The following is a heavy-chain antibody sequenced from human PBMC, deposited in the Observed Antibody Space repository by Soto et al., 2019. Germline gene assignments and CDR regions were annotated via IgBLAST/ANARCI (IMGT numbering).Heavy chain of an antibody. D-gene: IGHD6-19*01. CDR1: GFTFSDYY. Sequence: GGSLRLSCAASGFTFSDYYMSWIRQAPGKGLEWVSYISSSGSTIYYADSVKGRFTISRDNAKNSLYLQMNSLRAEDTAVYYCARTGPGVIAVAGTDYYYGMDVWGQGTTVTVSS. CDR3: ARTGPGVIAVAGTDYYYGMDV. J-gene: IGHJ6*02. V-gene: IGHV3-11*01. CDR2: ISSSGSTI.